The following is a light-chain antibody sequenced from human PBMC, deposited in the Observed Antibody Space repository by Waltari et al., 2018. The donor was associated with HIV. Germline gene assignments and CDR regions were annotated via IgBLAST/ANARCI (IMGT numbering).Light chain of an antibody. CDR3: QSYDSSRNSWV. V-gene: IGLV1-40*01. CDR1: NSNIGAGFA. J-gene: IGLJ3*02. CDR2: GNT. Sequence: QSVLTQPPSVSGAPGQRVTIPCPGRNSNIGAGFAVNWYQQLPGTAPNLLIHGNTNRPSGVPDRFSGSKSGTSASLTITGLQSEDEADYYCQSYDSSRNSWVFGGGSKLAVL.